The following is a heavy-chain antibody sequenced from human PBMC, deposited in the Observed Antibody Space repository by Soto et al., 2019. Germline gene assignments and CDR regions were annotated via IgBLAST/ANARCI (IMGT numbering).Heavy chain of an antibody. D-gene: IGHD3-10*01. CDR1: GYTFSRYG. CDR2: ISGYNGDT. V-gene: IGHV1-18*01. J-gene: IGHJ6*02. Sequence: ASVQVSCKASGYTFSRYGISWVRQAPGQGLEWMGWISGYNGDTNYAQKFQGRVIMTTDTSTRTAYMVLRSLRFDDTAVYYCARDGYYGSGSYGMDVWGQGTTVTVSS. CDR3: ARDGYYGSGSYGMDV.